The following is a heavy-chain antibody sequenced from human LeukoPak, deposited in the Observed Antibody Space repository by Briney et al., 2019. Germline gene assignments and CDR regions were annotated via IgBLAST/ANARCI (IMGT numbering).Heavy chain of an antibody. D-gene: IGHD3-22*01. J-gene: IGHJ4*02. CDR1: GFTFSSYE. V-gene: IGHV3-48*03. Sequence: PGGSLRLSCAASGFTFSSYEMNWVRQAPGKGLEWVSYISSSGSTIYYADSVKGRFTISRDNAKNSLYLQMNSRRAEDTAVYYCARKSGSSGYPLDYWGQGILVTVSS. CDR3: ARKSGSSGYPLDY. CDR2: ISSSGSTI.